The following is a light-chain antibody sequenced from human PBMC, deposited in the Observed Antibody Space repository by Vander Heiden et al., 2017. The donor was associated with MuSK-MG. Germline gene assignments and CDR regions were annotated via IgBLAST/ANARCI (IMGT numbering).Light chain of an antibody. CDR2: DAS. V-gene: IGKV3-11*01. Sequence: IVLTQSPATLSSSPGERATLPCRASQGVSSYLAWYQQKPGQAPRLLINDASNRATGIPARCSGSGSGTDFTLTISSREPEDYAVYYCQQRSNRPPITFGQGTRLEIK. CDR1: QGVSSY. J-gene: IGKJ5*01. CDR3: QQRSNRPPIT.